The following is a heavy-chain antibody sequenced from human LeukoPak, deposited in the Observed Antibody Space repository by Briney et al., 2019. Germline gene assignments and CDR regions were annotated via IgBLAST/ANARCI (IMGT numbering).Heavy chain of an antibody. CDR3: ARGNAFDY. Sequence: SETLSLTCTVSGGSISSYYWSWIRQTPGKGLEWIGYIYHSGSSNYNPSLKSRVTLSIDTSRNQFSLKLTSVTAADTAVYYCARGNAFDYWGQGTLVTVSS. CDR2: IYHSGSS. V-gene: IGHV4-59*01. CDR1: GGSISSYY. J-gene: IGHJ4*02.